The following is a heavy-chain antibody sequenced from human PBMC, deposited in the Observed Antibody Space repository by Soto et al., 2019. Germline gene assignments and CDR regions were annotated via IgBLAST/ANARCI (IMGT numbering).Heavy chain of an antibody. D-gene: IGHD2-15*01. J-gene: IGHJ5*02. CDR1: GFAYSSYA. Sequence: PGGSLRLSCVASGFAYSSYAMSWVRQAPGKGLEWVSTITGGADNTHYADSVKGRFTISRDNSKNTLSLQMNSLRVEDTAVYHCSFVFLSFAAQQNCFSPWARGSLDPVSA. CDR2: ITGGADNT. CDR3: SFVFLSFAAQQNCFSP. V-gene: IGHV3-23*01.